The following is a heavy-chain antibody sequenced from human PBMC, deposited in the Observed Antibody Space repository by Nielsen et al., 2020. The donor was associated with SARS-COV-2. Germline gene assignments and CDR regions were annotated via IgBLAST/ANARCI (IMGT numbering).Heavy chain of an antibody. V-gene: IGHV4-61*01. CDR3: ARISYDILTGYPILDY. D-gene: IGHD3-9*01. CDR2: IYYSGST. CDR1: GGSVSSGSYY. Sequence: SETLSLTCTVSGGSVSSGSYYWSWIRQPPGKGLEWIGYIYYSGSTNYNPSLKSRVTISVDTSKNRFSLKLSSVTAADTAVYYCARISYDILTGYPILDYWGQGTLVTVSS. J-gene: IGHJ4*02.